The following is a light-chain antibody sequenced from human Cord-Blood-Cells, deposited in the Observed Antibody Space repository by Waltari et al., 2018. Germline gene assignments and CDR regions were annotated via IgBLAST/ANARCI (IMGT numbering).Light chain of an antibody. CDR3: QQSYSTPLT. Sequence: DIQMTQSPSSLSASVGDRVTITCRESQSISSYLNWYQQKPGKAPKLLIYAASSLQSGVASRCSGSGSGTDFTLTISSLQPEDFATYYCQQSYSTPLTCGGGTKVEIK. CDR2: AAS. J-gene: IGKJ4*01. CDR1: QSISSY. V-gene: IGKV1-39*01.